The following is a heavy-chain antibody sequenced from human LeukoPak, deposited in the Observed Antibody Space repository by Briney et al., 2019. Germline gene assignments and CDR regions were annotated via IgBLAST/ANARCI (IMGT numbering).Heavy chain of an antibody. CDR1: GFTFSSYG. CDR2: IWYDGSNK. D-gene: IGHD6-13*01. Sequence: GRSLRLSCAASGFTFSSYGMHWVRQAPGKGLEWVAVIWYDGSNKYYADSVKGRFTISSDNSKNTLYLQMNSLRAEDTAVYYCARALAAGRTYYFDYWGQGTLVTVSS. V-gene: IGHV3-33*01. J-gene: IGHJ4*02. CDR3: ARALAAGRTYYFDY.